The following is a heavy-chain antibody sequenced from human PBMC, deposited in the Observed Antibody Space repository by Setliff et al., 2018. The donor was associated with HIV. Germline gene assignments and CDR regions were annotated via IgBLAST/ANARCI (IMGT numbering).Heavy chain of an antibody. Sequence: ASETLSLTCSVSGGSMSSYYWSWIRQPPGKGLEWIGNIHYGGFFWYSPSLKSRVTISVDTSKNQFSLKLSSVTAADTAVYYCARPALGIGGGSRFDNWGQGTRVTVSS. CDR1: GGSMSSYY. CDR2: IHYGGFF. D-gene: IGHD3-10*01. J-gene: IGHJ4*02. CDR3: ARPALGIGGGSRFDN. V-gene: IGHV4-59*04.